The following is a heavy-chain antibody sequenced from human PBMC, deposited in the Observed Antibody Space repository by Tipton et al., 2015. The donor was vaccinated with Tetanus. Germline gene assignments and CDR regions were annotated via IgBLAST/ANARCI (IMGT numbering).Heavy chain of an antibody. CDR3: ARGDHQSYYGMDV. D-gene: IGHD1-14*01. V-gene: IGHV3-23*01. CDR2: ISGSGGST. Sequence: SLRLSCAASGFTFSSYAMSWVRQAPGKGLEWVSAISGSGGSTYYADSVKGRFTISRDNSKNTLYLQMNNLRSEDTAVYYCARGDHQSYYGMDVWGQGTTVTVSS. J-gene: IGHJ6*02. CDR1: GFTFSSYA.